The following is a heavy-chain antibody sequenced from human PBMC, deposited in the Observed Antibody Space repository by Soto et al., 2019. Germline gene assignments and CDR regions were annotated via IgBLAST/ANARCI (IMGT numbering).Heavy chain of an antibody. D-gene: IGHD4-17*01. V-gene: IGHV4-39*01. J-gene: IGHJ2*01. CDR2: IYYSDDT. Sequence: QLQLQESGPGLVKPSETLSLTCTLSGASISYNSYCWGWVRQPPGKGLEWIGCIYYSDDTYYNPPLQSRLTISDDRSKNQFSLSLSSVTAADTAVYFCARAEWNGDLYFYFDLWGRGARVTVSS. CDR3: ARAEWNGDLYFYFDL. CDR1: GASISYNSYC.